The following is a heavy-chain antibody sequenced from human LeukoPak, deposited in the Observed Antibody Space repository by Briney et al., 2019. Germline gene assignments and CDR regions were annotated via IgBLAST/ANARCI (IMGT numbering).Heavy chain of an antibody. V-gene: IGHV4-30-2*01. D-gene: IGHD3-10*01. CDR1: GGSISSGGYS. CDR3: ARMVWGSGSYPYWFDP. Sequence: SQTLSLTCAVSGGSISSGGYSWSRIRQPPGKGQEWIGYIYHSGSTYYNPSLKSRVTISVDRSKNQFSLKLSSVTAADTAVYYCARMVWGSGSYPYWFDPWGQGTLVTVSS. CDR2: IYHSGST. J-gene: IGHJ5*02.